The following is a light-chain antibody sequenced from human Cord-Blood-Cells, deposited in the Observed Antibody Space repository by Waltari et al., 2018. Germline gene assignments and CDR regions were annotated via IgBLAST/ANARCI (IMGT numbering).Light chain of an antibody. Sequence: DIVMTKSPDSLAVSLGERAPINCKSSQSVLYSSNNKNYLAWYQQKPGQPPKLLMYWASTRESGVPDRFSGSGSGTDFTLTSSSLQAEDVAVYYCQQYYSTPPYTFGQGTKLEIK. CDR1: QSVLYSSNNKNY. CDR3: QQYYSTPPYT. J-gene: IGKJ2*01. CDR2: WAS. V-gene: IGKV4-1*01.